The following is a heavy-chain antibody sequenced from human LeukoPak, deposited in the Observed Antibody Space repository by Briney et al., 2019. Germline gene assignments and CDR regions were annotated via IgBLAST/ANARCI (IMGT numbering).Heavy chain of an antibody. D-gene: IGHD3-22*01. CDR3: ARGDHDSSGYYLAEYFQH. V-gene: IGHV1-69*05. CDR1: GGTFSSYA. J-gene: IGHJ1*01. CDR2: IIPIFGTA. Sequence: SVKVSCKASGGTFSSYAISWVRQAPGQGLEWMGRIIPIFGTANYAQKFQGRVTITTDESTSTAYMELSSLRSEDTAVYYCARGDHDSSGYYLAEYFQHWGQGTLVTVSS.